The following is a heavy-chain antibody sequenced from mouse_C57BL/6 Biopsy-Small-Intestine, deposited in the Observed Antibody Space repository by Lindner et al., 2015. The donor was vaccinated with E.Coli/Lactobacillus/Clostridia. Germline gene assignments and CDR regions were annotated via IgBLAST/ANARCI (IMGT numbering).Heavy chain of an antibody. Sequence: SVKVSCKLSGNTFTELSVHWVRQAPGKGLEWMGGFDPENGETIYAQNFQGRVTMTEDTSTDTAYVDLSSLSSEDTAVYYCATDLGIASSDYWGQGTLVTVSS. CDR3: ATDLGIASSDY. V-gene: IGHV1-18*01. CDR1: GNTFTELS. CDR2: FDPENGET. D-gene: IGHD3-3*01. J-gene: IGHJ4*01.